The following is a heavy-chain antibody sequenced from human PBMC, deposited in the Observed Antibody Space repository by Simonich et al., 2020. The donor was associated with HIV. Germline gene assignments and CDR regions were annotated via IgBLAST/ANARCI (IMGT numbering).Heavy chain of an antibody. Sequence: QVQLQQWGAGLLKPSETLSLTCAVYGGSFSGYYWGWIRQPPGKGLEWIGEINHSGSTNYNPSLKSRVTISVDTSKNQFSLKLSSVTAADTAVYNCARLTAGGLGEYFQHWGQGTLVTVSS. V-gene: IGHV4-34*01. D-gene: IGHD6-13*01. CDR3: ARLTAGGLGEYFQH. CDR1: GGSFSGYY. CDR2: INHSGST. J-gene: IGHJ1*01.